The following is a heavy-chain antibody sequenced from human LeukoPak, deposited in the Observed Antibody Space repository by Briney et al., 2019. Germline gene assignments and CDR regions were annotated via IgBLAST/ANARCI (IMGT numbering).Heavy chain of an antibody. CDR3: AKSTTVNTLDAFDI. V-gene: IGHV3-23*01. CDR1: GFTFSTYA. D-gene: IGHD4-17*01. J-gene: IGHJ3*02. Sequence: PGRSLRLSCAASGFTFSTYAMHWVRQAPGKGLEWVSTISTSGGNTYYADSVKGRFTISRDNSKNTLYLQMNSLRAEDTAVYYCAKSTTVNTLDAFDIWGQGTMVTVSS. CDR2: ISTSGGNT.